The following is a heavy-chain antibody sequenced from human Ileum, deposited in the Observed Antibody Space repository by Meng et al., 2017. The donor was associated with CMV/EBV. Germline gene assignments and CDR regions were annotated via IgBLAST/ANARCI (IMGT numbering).Heavy chain of an antibody. CDR1: GFTFSNYW. J-gene: IGHJ4*02. V-gene: IGHV3-7*03. Sequence: GESLKISCAASGFTFSNYWISWVRQAPGKGLEWVANIKEDGSEKYYVDSVKGQFTISRDNAKKSLYRQMNSLRAEDPTVYYCARDSRRGGGFDYWGQGTPVTV. D-gene: IGHD3-10*01. CDR2: IKEDGSEK. CDR3: ARDSRRGGGFDY.